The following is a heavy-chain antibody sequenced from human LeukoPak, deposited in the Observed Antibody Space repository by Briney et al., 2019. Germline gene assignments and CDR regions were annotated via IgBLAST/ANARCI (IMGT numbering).Heavy chain of an antibody. Sequence: SETLSLTCAVYGGSFSGYYWSWIRQPPGKGLEWIGEINHSGSTNYNPSLKSRVIISVDTSKNQFSLKLSSVTAADTAVYYCARERGIAAAGYDAFDIWGQGTMVTVSS. D-gene: IGHD6-13*01. CDR2: INHSGST. CDR1: GGSFSGYY. J-gene: IGHJ3*02. V-gene: IGHV4-34*01. CDR3: ARERGIAAAGYDAFDI.